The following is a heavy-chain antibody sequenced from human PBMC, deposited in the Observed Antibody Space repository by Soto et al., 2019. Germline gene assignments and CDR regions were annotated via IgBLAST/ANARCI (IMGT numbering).Heavy chain of an antibody. CDR3: AKGGGSTPIYYYYYGMDV. CDR1: GFTFSSYG. V-gene: IGHV3-30*18. CDR2: ISYDGSNK. D-gene: IGHD6-6*01. Sequence: GGSLRLSCAASGFTFSSYGMHWVRQAPGKGLEWVAVISYDGSNKYYADSVKGRFTISRDNSKNTLYLQMNSLRAEDTAVYYCAKGGGSTPIYYYYYGMDVWGQGTTVTVSS. J-gene: IGHJ6*02.